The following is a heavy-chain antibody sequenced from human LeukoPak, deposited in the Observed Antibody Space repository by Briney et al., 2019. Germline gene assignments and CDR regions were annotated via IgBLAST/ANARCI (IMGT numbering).Heavy chain of an antibody. CDR2: INHSGST. D-gene: IGHD5-18*01. CDR3: ARAPERWYSYGSYTYYYMDV. V-gene: IGHV4-34*01. CDR1: GGSFSGYY. J-gene: IGHJ6*03. Sequence: PSETLSLTCAVYGGSFSGYYWSWIRQPPGKGLEWIGEINHSGSTNYNPSLKSRVTISVDTSKNQFSLKLSSVTAADTAVYYCARAPERWYSYGSYTYYYMDVWGKGTTVTVSS.